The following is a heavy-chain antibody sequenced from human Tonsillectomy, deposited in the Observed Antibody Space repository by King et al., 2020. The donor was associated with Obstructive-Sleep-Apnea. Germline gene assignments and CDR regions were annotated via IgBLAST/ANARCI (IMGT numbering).Heavy chain of an antibody. J-gene: IGHJ6*02. Sequence: VQLQESGPGLVKPSETLSLTCPVSGGSISSYYWSWIRQPSGKGLEWMGYIYYSGSTNYNPSLRSRDTISVDTSKNHFSLKLSYVTAADTAVYYCARALYSSGPLGYYGMDVWGQGTTVTVSS. CDR1: GGSISSYY. V-gene: IGHV4-59*01. CDR3: ARALYSSGPLGYYGMDV. CDR2: IYYSGST. D-gene: IGHD6-19*01.